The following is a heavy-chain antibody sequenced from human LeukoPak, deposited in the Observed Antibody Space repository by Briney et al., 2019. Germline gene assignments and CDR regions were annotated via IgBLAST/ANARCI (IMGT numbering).Heavy chain of an antibody. J-gene: IGHJ5*02. CDR2: ISGSGGST. Sequence: GGSLRLSCGASGCTFSSYAMSWVRQAPGKGLEWVSTISGSGGSTYYADSVKGRFTISRDNSKNTLDLQMNSLRAESLAVYYCANHIVGATEFFDPWGQGTLVTVSS. D-gene: IGHD1-26*01. CDR3: ANHIVGATEFFDP. V-gene: IGHV3-23*01. CDR1: GCTFSSYA.